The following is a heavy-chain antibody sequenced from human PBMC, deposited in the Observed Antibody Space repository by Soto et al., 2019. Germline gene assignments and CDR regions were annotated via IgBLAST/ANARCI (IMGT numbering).Heavy chain of an antibody. CDR3: ARHVDPSKRRTYGMDV. D-gene: IGHD5-12*01. Sequence: PGESLKISCKGSGYSFTSYWISWVRQMPGKGLEWMGRIDPSDSYTNYSPPFQGHVTISADKSISTAYLQWSSLKASDTAMYYCARHVDPSKRRTYGMDVWGQGTTVTVSS. CDR1: GYSFTSYW. V-gene: IGHV5-10-1*01. J-gene: IGHJ6*02. CDR2: IDPSDSYT.